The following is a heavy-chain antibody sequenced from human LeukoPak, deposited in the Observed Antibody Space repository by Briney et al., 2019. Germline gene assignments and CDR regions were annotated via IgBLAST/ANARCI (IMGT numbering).Heavy chain of an antibody. V-gene: IGHV3-30*03. CDR3: AGGTATVTMEF. CDR2: ISYDGSNK. D-gene: IGHD4-17*01. Sequence: GGSLRLSCAASGFTFSSYGMHWVRQAPGKGLEWVAVISYDGSNKYYADSVKGRFTISRDNSKNTLYLQMNSPRAEDTAVYYCAGGTATVTMEFWGQGTLVTVSS. J-gene: IGHJ4*02. CDR1: GFTFSSYG.